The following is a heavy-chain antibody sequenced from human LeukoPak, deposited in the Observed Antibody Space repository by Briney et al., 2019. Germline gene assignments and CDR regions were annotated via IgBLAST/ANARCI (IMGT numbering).Heavy chain of an antibody. CDR3: ARGSDVAFDI. CDR2: INHSGST. V-gene: IGHV4-34*01. CDR1: GGSFSGYY. J-gene: IGHJ3*02. Sequence: SETLSLTCAVSGGSFSGYYWSWIRQPPGKGLEWIGEINHSGSTNYNPSLKSRVTISVDTSKNQFSLKLSSVTAADTAVYYCARGSDVAFDIWGQGTMVTASS.